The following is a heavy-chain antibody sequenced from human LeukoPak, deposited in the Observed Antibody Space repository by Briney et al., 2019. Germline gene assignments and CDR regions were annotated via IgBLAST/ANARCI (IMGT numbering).Heavy chain of an antibody. V-gene: IGHV3-21*01. Sequence: GGSLRLSCAASGFTFSSYSMNWVRQAPGKGLEGVSSISSSSSYIYYADSVKGRFTISRDNAKNSLYLQMNSLRAEDTAVYYCARGNYYETKAADYWGQGTLVTVSS. CDR2: ISSSSSYI. CDR1: GFTFSSYS. J-gene: IGHJ4*02. D-gene: IGHD3-22*01. CDR3: ARGNYYETKAADY.